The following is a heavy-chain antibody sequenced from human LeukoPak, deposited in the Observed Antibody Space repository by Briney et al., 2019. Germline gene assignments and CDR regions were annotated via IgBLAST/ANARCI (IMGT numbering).Heavy chain of an antibody. D-gene: IGHD2-2*01. V-gene: IGHV1-2*02. CDR1: GYTFTNYD. CDR3: ARDYQLGYCSSTSCPGLELY. J-gene: IGHJ4*02. Sequence: ASVKVSCKASGYTFTNYDINWVRQAAGQGLEWMGWINPNSGGTNYAQKFQGRVTMTRDTSISTAYMELSRLRSDDTAVYYCARDYQLGYCSSTSCPGLELYWGQGTLVTVSS. CDR2: INPNSGGT.